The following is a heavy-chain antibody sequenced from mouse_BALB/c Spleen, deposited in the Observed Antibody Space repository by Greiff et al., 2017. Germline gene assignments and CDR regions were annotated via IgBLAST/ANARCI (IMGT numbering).Heavy chain of an antibody. D-gene: IGHD1-1*01. CDR3: ARRKTRGSSSWFAY. CDR1: GYTFTSYW. Sequence: VQRVESGAELAKPGASVKMSCKASGYTFTSYWMHWVKQRPGQGLEWIGYINPSTGYTEYNQKFKDKATLTADKSSSTAYMQLSSLTSEDSAVYYCARRKTRGSSSWFAYWGQGTLVTVSA. J-gene: IGHJ3*01. CDR2: INPSTGYT. V-gene: IGHV1-7*01.